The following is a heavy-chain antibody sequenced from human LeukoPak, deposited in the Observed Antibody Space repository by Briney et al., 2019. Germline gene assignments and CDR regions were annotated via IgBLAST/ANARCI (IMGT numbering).Heavy chain of an antibody. CDR3: ARAGDIVVVPAATDAFDI. CDR1: GGSISSYY. Sequence: SETLSLTCTVSGGSISSYYWSWIRQPPGKGLEWIGYIYYSGSTNYNPSLKSRATISVDTSKNQFSLKLSSVTAADTAVYYCARAGDIVVVPAATDAFDIWGQGTMVTVSS. CDR2: IYYSGST. V-gene: IGHV4-59*01. D-gene: IGHD2-2*01. J-gene: IGHJ3*02.